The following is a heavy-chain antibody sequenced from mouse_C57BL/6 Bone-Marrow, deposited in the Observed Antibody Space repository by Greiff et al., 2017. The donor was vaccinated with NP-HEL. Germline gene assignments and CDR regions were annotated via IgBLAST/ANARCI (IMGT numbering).Heavy chain of an antibody. J-gene: IGHJ2*01. CDR3: ARSIFSTTVGGYFDC. CDR2: INPNNGGT. D-gene: IGHD1-1*01. Sequence: VQLQQSGPELVKPGASVEIPCKASGYTFTDYNMDWVKQSHGQSLEWIGDINPNNGGTIYNQKFKGKATLTVDKSSSTAYMELRSLTSEDTAVYYCARSIFSTTVGGYFDCWGQGTTLTVSS. CDR1: GYTFTDYN. V-gene: IGHV1-18*01.